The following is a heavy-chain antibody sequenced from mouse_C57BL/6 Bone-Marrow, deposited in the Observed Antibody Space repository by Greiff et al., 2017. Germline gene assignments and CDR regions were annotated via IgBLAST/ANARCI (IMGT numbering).Heavy chain of an antibody. V-gene: IGHV1-26*01. Sequence: VQLQQSGPELVKPGASVTISCKASGYTFTDYYMNWVKQSHGKSLEWIGDINPNNGGTSYNQKFKGKATLTVDKSSSTAYMELRSLTSEDSAVYYCARWLPFAYWGQGTLVTVSA. CDR1: GYTFTDYY. CDR3: ARWLPFAY. J-gene: IGHJ3*01. CDR2: INPNNGGT. D-gene: IGHD2-2*01.